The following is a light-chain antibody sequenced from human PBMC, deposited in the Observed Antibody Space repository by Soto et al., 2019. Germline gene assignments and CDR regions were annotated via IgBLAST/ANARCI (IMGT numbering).Light chain of an antibody. CDR2: SGD. Sequence: VVTQSSDTVCVSPGGTASLSCRASQSVSSSVAWYQHKPGQSPRLVVYSGDKRAPGIPPRFSGSGSGTDFTLTISSLESDDFAIYYCQQRYSWLRACGPGNKVDIK. CDR3: QQRYSWLRA. J-gene: IGKJ1*01. V-gene: IGKV3-15*01. CDR1: QSVSSS.